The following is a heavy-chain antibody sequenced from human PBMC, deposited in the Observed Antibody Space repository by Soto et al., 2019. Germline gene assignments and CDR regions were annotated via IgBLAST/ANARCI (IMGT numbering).Heavy chain of an antibody. CDR3: ARTEYSSSWYGTGEYFQH. V-gene: IGHV1-2*04. D-gene: IGHD6-13*01. CDR1: GYTFTGYS. Sequence: SVEVSSKASGYTFTGYSMHWVRQAPGQGLEWMGWINPSSGGTNYAQKFQGWVTMTRDTSISTAYMELSRLRSDDTAVYYCARTEYSSSWYGTGEYFQHWGQGTLVTVSS. J-gene: IGHJ1*01. CDR2: INPSSGGT.